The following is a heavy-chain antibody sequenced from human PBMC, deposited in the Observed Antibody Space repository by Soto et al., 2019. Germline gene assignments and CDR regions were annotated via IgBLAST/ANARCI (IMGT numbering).Heavy chain of an antibody. V-gene: IGHV3-23*01. D-gene: IGHD6-19*01. CDR3: AKDIAVAGPFDY. CDR1: ELTFSSYG. J-gene: IGHJ4*02. Sequence: WGALVVSCASSELTFSSYGMSWVRQAPGKGLEWVSAISGSGGSTYYADSVKGRFTISRDNSKNTLYLQMNSLRAEDTAVYYCAKDIAVAGPFDYWGQGTMVTVSS. CDR2: ISGSGGST.